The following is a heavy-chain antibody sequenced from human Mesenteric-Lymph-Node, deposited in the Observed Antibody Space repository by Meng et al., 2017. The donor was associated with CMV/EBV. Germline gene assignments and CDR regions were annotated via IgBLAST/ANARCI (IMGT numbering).Heavy chain of an antibody. CDR2: MNPNSGNT. Sequence: ASVKVSCKASGYTFTSYEINWVRQATGQGLEWMGWMNPNSGNTGYAQKFQGRVTMTRNTSISTAYMELSSLRSEDTAVYYCARTRPLVVPAARPYNWFDPWGQGTLVTVSS. V-gene: IGHV1-8*01. J-gene: IGHJ5*02. CDR3: ARTRPLVVPAARPYNWFDP. D-gene: IGHD2-2*01. CDR1: GYTFTSYE.